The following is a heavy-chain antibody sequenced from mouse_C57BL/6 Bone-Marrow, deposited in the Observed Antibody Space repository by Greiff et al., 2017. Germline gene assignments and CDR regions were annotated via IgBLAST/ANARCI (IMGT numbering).Heavy chain of an antibody. CDR3: ARSQAMDY. CDR2: ISNKANGYTT. CDR1: GFSFTDYY. J-gene: IGHJ4*01. V-gene: IGHV7-3*01. Sequence: DVPLVESGGGLVQPGGSLSLPRAVSGFSFTDYYMSWVRQPPGKALEWLGFISNKANGYTTEYIASVNGLFTISRDNHQSILYLQMNALRAEDSATNYYARSQAMDYGGQGTSVTVSS.